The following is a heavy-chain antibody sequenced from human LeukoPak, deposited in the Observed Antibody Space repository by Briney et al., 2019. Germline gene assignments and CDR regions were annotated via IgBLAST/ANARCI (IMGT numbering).Heavy chain of an antibody. J-gene: IGHJ6*03. Sequence: GRSLRLSCAASGFTFSSYSMNWVRQAPGKGLEWVSSISSSSSYIYYADSVKGRFTISRDNAKNSLYLQMNSLRAEDTAVYYCAVGVTGYYYYMDVWGKGTTVTVSS. CDR2: ISSSSSYI. CDR3: AVGVTGYYYYMDV. V-gene: IGHV3-21*01. CDR1: GFTFSSYS. D-gene: IGHD2-21*01.